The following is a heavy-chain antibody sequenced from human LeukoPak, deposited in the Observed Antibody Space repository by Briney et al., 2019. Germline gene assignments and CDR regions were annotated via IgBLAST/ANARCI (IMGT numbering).Heavy chain of an antibody. CDR3: ARQVNYFYYGMDV. V-gene: IGHV4-59*08. CDR1: GGSFSGYY. Sequence: SETLSLTCAVYGGSFSGYYWSWIRQPPGKGLEWIGYIYYSGSTNYNPSLKSRVTISVDTSKSQFSLKLSSVTAADTAVYYCARQVNYFYYGMDVWGQGTTVTVSS. CDR2: IYYSGST. J-gene: IGHJ6*02.